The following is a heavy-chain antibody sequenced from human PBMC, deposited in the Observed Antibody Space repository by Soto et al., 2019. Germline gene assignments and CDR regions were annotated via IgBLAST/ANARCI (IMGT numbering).Heavy chain of an antibody. CDR1: GGAFSGYY. CDR3: ARAYYXFWSGYWYRGWFAP. D-gene: IGHD3-3*01. CDR2: INHSGST. Sequence: SETLSLTCAVYGGAFSGYYWSWIRQPPGKGLEWIGEINHSGSTNYNPSLKSRVTISVDTSKNQFSLKLSSVTAADTAVYYCARAYYXFWSGYWYRGWFAPWGQGTLVTVSS. V-gene: IGHV4-34*01. J-gene: IGHJ5*02.